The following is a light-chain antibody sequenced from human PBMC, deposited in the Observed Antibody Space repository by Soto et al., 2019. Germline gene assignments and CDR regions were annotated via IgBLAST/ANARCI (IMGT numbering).Light chain of an antibody. V-gene: IGLV2-14*03. CDR2: DVS. Sequence: QSALTQSASVSGSPGQSITISCTGTSSDVGGYNYVSWYQQHPGKAPKVMIYDVSKRPSGVSNRFSGSKSGNTASLTISGLQVEDEADYYCSSYTSSSTRVVFGGGTKVTVL. CDR1: SSDVGGYNY. J-gene: IGLJ2*01. CDR3: SSYTSSSTRVV.